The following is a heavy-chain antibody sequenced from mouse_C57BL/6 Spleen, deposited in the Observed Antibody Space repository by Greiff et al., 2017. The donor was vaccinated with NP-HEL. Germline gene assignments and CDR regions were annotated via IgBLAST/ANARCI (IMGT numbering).Heavy chain of an antibody. Sequence: EVQLQQSGPELVKPGASVKISCKASGYTFTDYYMNWVKQSHGKSLEWIGDINPNNGGTSYNQKFKGKATLTVDKSSSTAYMELRSLTSEDSAVYYCAIRSHSNYFYAMDYWGQGTSVTVSS. CDR2: INPNNGGT. CDR3: AIRSHSNYFYAMDY. V-gene: IGHV1-26*01. D-gene: IGHD2-5*01. J-gene: IGHJ4*01. CDR1: GYTFTDYY.